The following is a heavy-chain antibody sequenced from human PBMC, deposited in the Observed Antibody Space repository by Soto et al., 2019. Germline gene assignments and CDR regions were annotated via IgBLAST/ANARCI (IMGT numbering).Heavy chain of an antibody. V-gene: IGHV4-4*02. Sequence: SETLSLTCAVSGGSISSSNWWSWVRQPPGKGLEWIGEIYHSGSTNYNPSLKSRVTISVDKSKNQFSLTLSSVTAADTAVYYCASVSEVAYGMDVWGQGTTVTVSS. CDR1: GGSISSSNW. D-gene: IGHD2-15*01. CDR2: IYHSGST. CDR3: ASVSEVAYGMDV. J-gene: IGHJ6*02.